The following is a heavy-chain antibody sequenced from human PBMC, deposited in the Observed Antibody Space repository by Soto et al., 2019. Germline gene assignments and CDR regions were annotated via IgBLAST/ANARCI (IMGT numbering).Heavy chain of an antibody. J-gene: IGHJ6*02. CDR3: ARQGSNEYYCYGMDV. CDR1: GGTFSSYA. CDR2: IIRIFGTP. V-gene: IGHV1-69*12. D-gene: IGHD3-10*01. Sequence: QVQLVQSGAEVKKPGSSVKVSCKASGGTFSSYAINWVRQAPGQGLEWMGGIIRIFGTPDYAQRFQGRVTITAEESTSTAYMELSSLRSEDTAVYYCARQGSNEYYCYGMDVWGQGTTVTVSS.